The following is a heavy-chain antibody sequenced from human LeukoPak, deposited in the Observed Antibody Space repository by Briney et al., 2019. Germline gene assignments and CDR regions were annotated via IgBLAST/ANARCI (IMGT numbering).Heavy chain of an antibody. J-gene: IGHJ4*02. CDR3: ERDGGYCSGGSCYGDY. CDR1: GFTFGSYD. V-gene: IGHV3-33*01. Sequence: PGRSLRLSCAASGFTFGSYDIHWVRQAPGKGLEWVAVIWDDGSKKYFADSVKGRFTISRDNSKNTLYLQMNSLRAEDTAAYYCERDGGYCSGGSCYGDYWGQGTLVTVSS. CDR2: IWDDGSKK. D-gene: IGHD2-15*01.